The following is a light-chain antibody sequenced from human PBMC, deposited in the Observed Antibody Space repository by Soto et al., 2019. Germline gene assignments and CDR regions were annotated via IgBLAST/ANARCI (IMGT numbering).Light chain of an antibody. CDR3: QQYNTYPWT. Sequence: DIPMTQSPSTLSASGGDRVTITCRASQTISNWLAWYQQRPGKAPKLLIYRASNLETGVPSRFGGSGSGTEFTLTISSLQPDDSATYFCQQYNTYPWTFGQGTKVEIK. CDR1: QTISNW. J-gene: IGKJ1*01. CDR2: RAS. V-gene: IGKV1-5*03.